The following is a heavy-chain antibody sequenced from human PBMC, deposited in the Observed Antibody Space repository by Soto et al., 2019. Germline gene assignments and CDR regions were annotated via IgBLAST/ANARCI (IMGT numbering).Heavy chain of an antibody. J-gene: IGHJ5*02. D-gene: IGHD3-10*01. CDR2: IYYSGST. Sequence: SETLSLTCTFSGFSVRSGSYYWSWIRQPPGKGLEWIGYIYYSGSTNYNPSLKSRVTISVDTSKNQFSLKLSSVTAADTAVYYCARDRNYYGSGSYYHRWFDPWGQGTLVTVSS. CDR3: ARDRNYYGSGSYYHRWFDP. V-gene: IGHV4-61*01. CDR1: GFSVRSGSYY.